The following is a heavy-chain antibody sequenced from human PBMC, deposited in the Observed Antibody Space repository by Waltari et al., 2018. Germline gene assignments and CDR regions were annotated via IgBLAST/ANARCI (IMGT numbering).Heavy chain of an antibody. D-gene: IGHD3-3*01. CDR2: ISYEGTNK. CDR1: GFTFSSYP. V-gene: IGHV3-30-3*01. CDR3: ARDLGADPWGYDVPFDP. J-gene: IGHJ5*02. Sequence: QMQLVESGGGVVQPGRSLRLSCVASGFTFSSYPMHWVRKAPGKGLECVAVISYEGTNKYHADSGKGRFTISRDNSKNTLYLQMNSLSAEDTAVYYCARDLGADPWGYDVPFDPWGQGTLVTVSS.